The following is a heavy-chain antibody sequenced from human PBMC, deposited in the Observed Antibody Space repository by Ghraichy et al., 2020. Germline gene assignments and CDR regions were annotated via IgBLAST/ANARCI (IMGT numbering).Heavy chain of an antibody. CDR2: FSCCDGSP. CDR1: GFTFSAYA. Sequence: GGSLRLSCAASGFTFSAYAMSWVRQAPGKGLEWVSAFSCCDGSPYYADSVKGRFTISRDNSRNTLYLQMNSLRAEDTATYYCAKAYFYRSGDYPGPPYYSYGMDVWGQGTTVTVSS. CDR3: AKAYFYRSGDYPGPPYYSYGMDV. D-gene: IGHD3-10*01. J-gene: IGHJ6*02. V-gene: IGHV3-23*01.